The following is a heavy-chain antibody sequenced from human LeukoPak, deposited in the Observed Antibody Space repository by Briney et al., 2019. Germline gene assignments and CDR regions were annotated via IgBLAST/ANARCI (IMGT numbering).Heavy chain of an antibody. Sequence: SETLSLTCAVYGGSFSGYYWSWIRQPPGKGLEWIGEINHSGSTNYNPSLKSRVTMSVDTSKNQFSLKLSSVTAADTAVYYCARDLLSRVSVGALRYFDNYMDVWGKGTTVTISS. CDR3: ARDLLSRVSVGALRYFDNYMDV. V-gene: IGHV4-34*01. D-gene: IGHD3-9*01. CDR1: GGSFSGYY. J-gene: IGHJ6*03. CDR2: INHSGST.